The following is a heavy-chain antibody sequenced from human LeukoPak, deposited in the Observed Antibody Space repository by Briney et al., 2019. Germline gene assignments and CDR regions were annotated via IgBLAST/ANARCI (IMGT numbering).Heavy chain of an antibody. CDR1: GGSFSGYS. CDR2: IIHSGST. V-gene: IGHV4-34*01. CDR3: ARGQTELGTAYYYYMDV. D-gene: IGHD7-27*01. Sequence: SETLSLTCAVNGGSFSGYSWSWIRQSPGKGLEWIADIIHSGSTNYNPSLKSRVTISLDTSRSQFSLKLTSVTAADTAVYYCARGQTELGTAYYYYMDVWGKGTTVTVSS. J-gene: IGHJ6*03.